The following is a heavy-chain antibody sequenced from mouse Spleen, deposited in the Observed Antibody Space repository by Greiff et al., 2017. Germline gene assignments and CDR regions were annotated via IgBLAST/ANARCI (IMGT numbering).Heavy chain of an antibody. CDR3: ARTTATAWFAY. Sequence: QVQLQQSGAELVRPGTSVKVSCKASGYAFTNYLIEWVKQRPGQGLEWIGVINPGSGGTNYNEKFKGKATLTADKSSSTAYMQLSSLTSEDSAVYFCARTTATAWFAYWGQGTLVTVSA. CDR2: INPGSGGT. V-gene: IGHV1-54*01. CDR1: GYAFTNYL. D-gene: IGHD1-2*01. J-gene: IGHJ3*01.